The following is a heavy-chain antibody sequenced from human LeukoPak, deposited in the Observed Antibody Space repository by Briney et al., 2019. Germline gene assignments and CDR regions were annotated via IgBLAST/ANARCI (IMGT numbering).Heavy chain of an antibody. CDR3: ARDIVGIGYYDSSGHEDY. CDR1: GYTFTGYY. Sequence: ASVKVSCKASGYTFTGYYIHWVRQAPGQGLEWMGRINPNSGGTNYAQKFQGRVTMTRDTSISTAYMELRRLRSDDTAVYYCARDIVGIGYYDSSGHEDYWGQGSLVTVSS. V-gene: IGHV1-2*06. D-gene: IGHD3-22*01. J-gene: IGHJ4*02. CDR2: INPNSGGT.